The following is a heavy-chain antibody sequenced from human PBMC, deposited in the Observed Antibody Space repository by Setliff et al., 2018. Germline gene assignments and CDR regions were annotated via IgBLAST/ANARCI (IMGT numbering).Heavy chain of an antibody. Sequence: ASVKVSCKASGYIFKSYGISWVRQAPGQGLEWMGWISSCNDVTNYAQSFQGRVTMTTDTSKSAAYMDLRGLRSDDTAVYYCAISTLSICSGGSCPNAFDVWGQGTMVTVSS. V-gene: IGHV1-18*01. CDR2: ISSCNDVT. D-gene: IGHD2-15*01. CDR3: AISTLSICSGGSCPNAFDV. CDR1: GYIFKSYG. J-gene: IGHJ3*01.